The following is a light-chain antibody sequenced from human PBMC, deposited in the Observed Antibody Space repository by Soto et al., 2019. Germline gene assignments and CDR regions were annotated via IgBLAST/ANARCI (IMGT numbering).Light chain of an antibody. CDR1: SSNIGSNY. CDR3: AGWADTLSGLYV. J-gene: IGLJ1*01. CDR2: MNN. Sequence: QSVLTQPPSASGTPGQRVTISCSGSSSNIGSNYVYWYQQLPGTAPKLLIYMNNQRPSAVPDRFSGSNSCTSATLAISGLRSEAEADSYCAGWADTLSGLYVFGTGTKLTVL. V-gene: IGLV1-47*01.